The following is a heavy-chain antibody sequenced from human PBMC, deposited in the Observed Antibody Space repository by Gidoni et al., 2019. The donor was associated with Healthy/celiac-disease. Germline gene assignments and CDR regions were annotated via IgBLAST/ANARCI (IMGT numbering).Heavy chain of an antibody. V-gene: IGHV3-23*01. CDR3: AKAVSGSYQEWAADY. D-gene: IGHD1-26*01. J-gene: IGHJ4*02. Sequence: EVPLLESGGGLVQPGGSLRLSCAASGFTFSRDAMSWVRQAPGKGLEWVSAMSGSGGSTYYADSVKGRFTISRDKSKNTLYLQMNSLRAEDTAVYYCAKAVSGSYQEWAADYWGKGTLVTVSS. CDR1: GFTFSRDA. CDR2: MSGSGGST.